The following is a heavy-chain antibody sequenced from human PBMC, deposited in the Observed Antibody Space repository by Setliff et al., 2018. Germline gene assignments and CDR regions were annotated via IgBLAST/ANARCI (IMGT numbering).Heavy chain of an antibody. CDR2: MNPNSGNR. Sequence: ASVKVSCKASGYTFTTYDINWVRQAPGQGLEWMGWMNPNSGNRGYAQKFQGRGTMTRNTSISTAYMELSTLRSEDTAVYYCAIALGATITHFDYWGQGNYNFWRGSYFYYGMDVWGQGTTVTVS. J-gene: IGHJ6*02. CDR1: GYTFTTYD. D-gene: IGHD3-3*01. V-gene: IGHV1-8*02. CDR3: AIALGATITHFDYWGQGNYNFWRGSYFYYGMDV.